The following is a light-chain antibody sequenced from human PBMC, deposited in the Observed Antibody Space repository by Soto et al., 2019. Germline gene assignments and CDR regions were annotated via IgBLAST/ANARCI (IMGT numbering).Light chain of an antibody. CDR1: QTIANY. CDR3: QQSFSTPPLT. CDR2: GVS. J-gene: IGKJ4*01. Sequence: DIQMTQSPSSLSASVGDSVTITCRASQTIANYLHWYQQKPGKAPKLLIYGVSNLESGVPSRFSGRRSGTEFTLTICSLQPEDFATYYCQQSFSTPPLTFGGGTTIEIK. V-gene: IGKV1-39*01.